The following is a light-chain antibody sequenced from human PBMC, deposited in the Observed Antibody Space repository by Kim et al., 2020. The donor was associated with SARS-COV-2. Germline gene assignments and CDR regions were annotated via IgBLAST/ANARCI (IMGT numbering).Light chain of an antibody. J-gene: IGKJ2*01. CDR1: QSVTSN. CDR3: HQYNNWPYT. Sequence: SVSPGERATLSCRASQSVTSNLAWYQQKPGQGTRLLIYGASTRATGIPARFSGSGSGTDFTLTISSLQSEDFAVYYCHQYNNWPYTFGQGTKLEIK. CDR2: GAS. V-gene: IGKV3-15*01.